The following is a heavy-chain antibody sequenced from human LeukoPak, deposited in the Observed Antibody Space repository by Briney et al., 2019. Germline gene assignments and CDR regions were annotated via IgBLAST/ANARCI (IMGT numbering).Heavy chain of an antibody. D-gene: IGHD2-2*01. J-gene: IGHJ3*02. CDR1: GYTFTSYG. CDR3: ARDQWPRYCSSTSCYLVAFDI. CDR2: ISAYNGNT. V-gene: IGHV1-18*01. Sequence: ASVKVSCKASGYTFTSYGISWVRQAPGQGLEWMGWISAYNGNTNYAQKLQGRVTMTTDTSTSTAYMELRSLRSDDTAVYYCARDQWPRYCSSTSCYLVAFDIWGQGTMVTVSS.